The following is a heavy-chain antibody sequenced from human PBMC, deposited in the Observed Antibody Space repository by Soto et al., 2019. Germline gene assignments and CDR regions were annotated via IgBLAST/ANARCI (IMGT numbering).Heavy chain of an antibody. Sequence: HPGGSLRLSCAASGFTFSSFEMNWVRQAPGKGLEWVSYISSSGSTIYYADSVKGRFTIPRDNAKNSLYLQMNSLRAEDTAVYYCAREDTAMVGYYFYGMDVWGQGTTVTVSS. CDR1: GFTFSSFE. D-gene: IGHD5-18*01. J-gene: IGHJ6*02. CDR3: AREDTAMVGYYFYGMDV. V-gene: IGHV3-48*03. CDR2: ISSSGSTI.